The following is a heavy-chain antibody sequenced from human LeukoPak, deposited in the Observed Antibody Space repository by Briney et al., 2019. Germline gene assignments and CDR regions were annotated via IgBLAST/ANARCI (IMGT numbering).Heavy chain of an antibody. Sequence: SETRSLTCTVSGGSISSYYWSWIRQPPGKGLEWIGYIYYSGSTNYNPSLKSRVTISVDTSKNQFSLKLSSVTAADTAVYYCARVRVESGGSFDYWGQGTLVTVSS. D-gene: IGHD3-16*01. J-gene: IGHJ4*02. V-gene: IGHV4-59*01. CDR1: GGSISSYY. CDR2: IYYSGST. CDR3: ARVRVESGGSFDY.